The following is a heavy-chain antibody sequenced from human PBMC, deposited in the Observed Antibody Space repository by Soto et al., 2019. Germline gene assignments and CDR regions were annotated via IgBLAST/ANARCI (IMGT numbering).Heavy chain of an antibody. CDR2: IWYDGSNK. V-gene: IGHV3-33*01. J-gene: IGHJ6*02. CDR3: ARDHGYSGYYRDYYYYGMDV. D-gene: IGHD5-12*01. CDR1: GFTFSSYG. Sequence: LRLSCAASGFTFSSYGMHWVRQAPGKGLEWVAVIWYDGSNKYYADSVKGRLTISRDNSKDALYLQMNSLRAEDTAVYYCARDHGYSGYYRDYYYYGMDVWGQGTTVTVSS.